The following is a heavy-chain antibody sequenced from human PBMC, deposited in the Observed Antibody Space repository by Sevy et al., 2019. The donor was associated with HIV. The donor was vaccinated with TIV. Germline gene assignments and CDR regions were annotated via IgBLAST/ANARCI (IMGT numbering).Heavy chain of an antibody. V-gene: IGHV3-30*02. CDR3: AKDLAGPGRRYFDY. J-gene: IGHJ4*02. CDR2: IRYDGSDK. D-gene: IGHD6-13*01. Sequence: GGSLRLSCTASGFTFSNFGMHWVRQVPGKGLEWVIFIRYDGSDKYYAASVKGRFTISRDDSKNTLYLQMDSLRAEDTAIYYCAKDLAGPGRRYFDYWGQGTLVTVSS. CDR1: GFTFSNFG.